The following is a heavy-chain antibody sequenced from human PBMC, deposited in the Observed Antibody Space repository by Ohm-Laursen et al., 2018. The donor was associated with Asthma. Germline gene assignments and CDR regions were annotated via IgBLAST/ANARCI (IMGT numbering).Heavy chain of an antibody. D-gene: IGHD2-15*01. V-gene: IGHV4-39*01. J-gene: IGHJ3*01. CDR2: ISFEGST. CDR3: AFCSGGTCYHGVFDF. Sequence: GTLSLTCAVSGDSISSSRSYWGWIRQPPGKGLDWIGIISFEGSTYYNPSLGSRLTMSVDTSKTLVSLTLSSVTVADTAMYYCAFCSGGTCYHGVFDFWGQGSMVTVSS. CDR1: GDSISSSRSY.